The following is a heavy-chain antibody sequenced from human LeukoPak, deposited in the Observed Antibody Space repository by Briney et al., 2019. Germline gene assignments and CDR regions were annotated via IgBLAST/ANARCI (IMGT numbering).Heavy chain of an antibody. CDR3: AKMKGHPLPKYYMDV. Sequence: GGSLRLPCAASGFTFSSYAMSWVRRTPGKGLEWVSGISGTGDNTLYADSVKGRFTISRDNSKNTLYLEMNSLRAEDTAIYYCAKMKGHPLPKYYMDVWGQGTTVTVSS. D-gene: IGHD1-26*01. V-gene: IGHV3-23*01. CDR1: GFTFSSYA. CDR2: ISGTGDNT. J-gene: IGHJ6*01.